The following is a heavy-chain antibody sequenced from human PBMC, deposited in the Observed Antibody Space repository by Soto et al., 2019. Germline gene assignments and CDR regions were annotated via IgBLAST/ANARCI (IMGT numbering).Heavy chain of an antibody. CDR3: ARLLTGLERRGPSDY. J-gene: IGHJ4*02. CDR1: GYSFTSYW. V-gene: IGHV5-51*01. Sequence: PGESLKLSCKGSGYSFTSYWIGWVRQMPGKGLEWMGIIYPGDSDTRYSPSFQGQVTISADKSISTAYLQWSSLKASDTAMYYCARLLTGLERRGPSDYWGQGTLVTVSS. D-gene: IGHD1-1*01. CDR2: IYPGDSDT.